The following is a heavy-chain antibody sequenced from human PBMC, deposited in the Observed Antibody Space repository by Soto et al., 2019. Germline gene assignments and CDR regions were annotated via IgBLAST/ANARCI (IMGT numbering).Heavy chain of an antibody. J-gene: IGHJ3*02. Sequence: SQTLSLTCVISVDSVSSDSAAWNLISQSPSRGLEWLGRTYYRSKWYNDYAVSVKSRITINPDTSKNQFSLQLNSVTPEDTAVYYCARDVAAAVYDAFDIWGQGT. CDR2: TYYRSKWYN. V-gene: IGHV6-1*01. CDR1: VDSVSSDSAA. CDR3: ARDVAAAVYDAFDI. D-gene: IGHD6-13*01.